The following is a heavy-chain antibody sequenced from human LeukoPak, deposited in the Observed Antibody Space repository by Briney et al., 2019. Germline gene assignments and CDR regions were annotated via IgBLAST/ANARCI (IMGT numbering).Heavy chain of an antibody. J-gene: IGHJ4*02. CDR3: VREDTPATANY. V-gene: IGHV3-23*01. CDR2: ISGGGDIT. D-gene: IGHD2-21*02. CDR1: GFTFSSYA. Sequence: GGSLRLSCAASGFTFSSYAMSWVRQAPGKGLEWVSAISGGGDITYYADSVKGRFTISRDNSKDTLFLQMHSLRPGDTAVYYCVREDTPATANYWGQGTLITISS.